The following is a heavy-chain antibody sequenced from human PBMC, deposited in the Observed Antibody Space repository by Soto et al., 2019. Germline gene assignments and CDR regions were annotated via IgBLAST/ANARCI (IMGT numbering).Heavy chain of an antibody. CDR2: IYYSGST. J-gene: IGHJ3*02. Sequence: QVQLQESAPGLVKPSQTLSLTCTVSGGSISSGGYYWSWIRQHPGKGLEWIGYIYYSGSTYYNPSLKSRVTISVDTSKNQFSLKLSSVTAADTAVYYCARVCGGDCHNAFDIWGQGTMVTVSS. D-gene: IGHD2-21*02. CDR3: ARVCGGDCHNAFDI. CDR1: GGSISSGGYY. V-gene: IGHV4-31*03.